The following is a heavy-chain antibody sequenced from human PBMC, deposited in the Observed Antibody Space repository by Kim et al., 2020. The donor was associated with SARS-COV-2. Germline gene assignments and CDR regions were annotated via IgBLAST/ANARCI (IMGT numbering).Heavy chain of an antibody. Sequence: GGSLRLSCAASGFTFNTYGMHWVRQAPGKGLEWVAVISYDGSHNYYEDSVKGRFTISRDNSKNTLYLQMNSLRIEDTAVYYCAKSFSGSYFGYDYWSQGTLVTVS. J-gene: IGHJ4*02. CDR1: GFTFNTYG. CDR3: AKSFSGSYFGYDY. CDR2: ISYDGSHN. D-gene: IGHD1-26*01. V-gene: IGHV3-30*18.